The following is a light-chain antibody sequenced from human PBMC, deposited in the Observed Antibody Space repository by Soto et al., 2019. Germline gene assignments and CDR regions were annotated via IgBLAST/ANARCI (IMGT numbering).Light chain of an antibody. V-gene: IGKV3-11*01. CDR3: QQRSNWPPLT. Sequence: EIFLTQSPGTLSLSPGEIGSLSCKSSQNVSRFLAWYQRRPGQAPRLLIYDASNRASDIPARFSGSGSGTDFTLTISSLEPEDSGVYYCQQRSNWPPLTFGGGTKVDIK. J-gene: IGKJ4*01. CDR2: DAS. CDR1: QNVSRF.